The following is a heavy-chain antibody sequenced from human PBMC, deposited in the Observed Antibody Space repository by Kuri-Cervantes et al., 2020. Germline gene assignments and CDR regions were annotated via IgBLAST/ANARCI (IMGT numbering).Heavy chain of an antibody. CDR2: IHDTGRT. J-gene: IGHJ1*01. V-gene: IGHV4-59*01. CDR3: TRGLGV. CDR1: GGSISSYY. Sequence: SETLSLTCTVSGGSISSYYWSWIRQPPGKGLEWIGYIHDTGRTNYNPALKSRVSISIDTSKNQFSLKLSSVTDADTAEYYCTRGLGVWGQGTLVTVSS. D-gene: IGHD3-10*01.